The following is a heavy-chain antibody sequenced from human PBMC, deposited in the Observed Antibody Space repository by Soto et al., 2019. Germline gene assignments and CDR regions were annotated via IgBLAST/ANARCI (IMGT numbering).Heavy chain of an antibody. CDR1: GGSISSYY. CDR3: ARRYGYSFDY. CDR2: IYYSGST. D-gene: IGHD1-1*01. V-gene: IGHV4-59*08. J-gene: IGHJ4*02. Sequence: QVQLQESGPGLVKPSETLSLTCTVSGGSISSYYWSWIRQPPGKGLEWIGYIYYSGSTNYNPSLTSSVTISVDTSKNQFSLKLSSVTAADTAVYYCARRYGYSFDYWGQGTLVTVSS.